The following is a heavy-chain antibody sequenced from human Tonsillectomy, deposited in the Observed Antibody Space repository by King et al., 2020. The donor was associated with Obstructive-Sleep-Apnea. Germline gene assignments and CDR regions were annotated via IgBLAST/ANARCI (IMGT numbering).Heavy chain of an antibody. CDR2: ISGSGDST. D-gene: IGHD1-1*01. Sequence: QLVQSGGGLVQPGGSLRLSCAASGFTFSSYAMGWVRQAPGKGLEWVSAISGSGDSTYYADSVKGRFTISRDSSQNTLYLQMSSLRAEDTAVYYWARSNWNDPTTENAFDIWGQGTIVTVSS. V-gene: IGHV3-23*04. CDR3: ARSNWNDPTTENAFDI. J-gene: IGHJ3*02. CDR1: GFTFSSYA.